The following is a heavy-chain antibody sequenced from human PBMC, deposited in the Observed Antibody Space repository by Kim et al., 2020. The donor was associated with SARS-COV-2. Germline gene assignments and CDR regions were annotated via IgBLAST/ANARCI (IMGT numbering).Heavy chain of an antibody. J-gene: IGHJ4*02. CDR2: ISSSSSYT. V-gene: IGHV3-11*06. D-gene: IGHD4-4*01. CDR3: ARDEMWADYSNHFDY. Sequence: GGSLRLSCAASGFTFSDYYMSWIRQAPGKGLEWVSYISSSSSYTNYADSVKGRFTISRDNAKNSLYLQMNSLRAEDTAVYYCARDEMWADYSNHFDYWGQGTLVTVSS. CDR1: GFTFSDYY.